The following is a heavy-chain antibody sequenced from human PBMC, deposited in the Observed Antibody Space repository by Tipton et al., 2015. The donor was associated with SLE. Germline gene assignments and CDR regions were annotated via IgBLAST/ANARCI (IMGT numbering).Heavy chain of an antibody. Sequence: TLSLTCTVSGDSINGYYWSWIRQPPWKGLEWIGYIYYTGSTNYNPSLKSRLTISVDTSKNQFSLKPSSVTAADTAVYYCARAYSDSSGYAFDIWGQGTMVTVSS. D-gene: IGHD3-22*01. J-gene: IGHJ3*02. CDR3: ARAYSDSSGYAFDI. V-gene: IGHV4-59*12. CDR1: GDSINGYY. CDR2: IYYTGST.